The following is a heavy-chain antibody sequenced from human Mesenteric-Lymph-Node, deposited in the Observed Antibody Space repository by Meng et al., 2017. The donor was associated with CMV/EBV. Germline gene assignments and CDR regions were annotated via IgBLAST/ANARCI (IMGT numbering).Heavy chain of an antibody. CDR1: AFTFSDYY. V-gene: IGHV3-11*04. CDR3: ARDRDYFSSPFDY. D-gene: IGHD4/OR15-4a*01. Sequence: GESLKISCAASAFTFSDYYMAWIRQAPGKGLEWVSYISDTSNTIYYADSVKGRFTISRDNAKTSLYLHMNSLRAEDTAVYFCARDRDYFSSPFDYWGRGTLVTVSS. CDR2: ISDTSNTI. J-gene: IGHJ4*02.